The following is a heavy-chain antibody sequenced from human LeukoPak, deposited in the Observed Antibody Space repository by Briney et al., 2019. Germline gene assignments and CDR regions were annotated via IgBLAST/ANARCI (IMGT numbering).Heavy chain of an antibody. V-gene: IGHV3-23*01. CDR3: AKEPIGGGYFDY. CDR2: IGSGGST. Sequence: GGSLRLSXAASGFTFSSYALSWVHQAPGKGLEWVSTIGSGGSTYYADSVKGRFTISRDNSKNTLYLQMNSLRAEDTAVYYCAKEPIGGGYFDYWGQGTLVTVSS. D-gene: IGHD3-16*01. J-gene: IGHJ4*02. CDR1: GFTFSSYA.